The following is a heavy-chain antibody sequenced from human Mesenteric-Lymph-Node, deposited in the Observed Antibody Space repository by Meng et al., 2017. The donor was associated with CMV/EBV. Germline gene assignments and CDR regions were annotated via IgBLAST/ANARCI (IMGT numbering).Heavy chain of an antibody. D-gene: IGHD3-16*01. CDR2: TYDRSESYN. V-gene: IGHV6-1*01. J-gene: IGHJ4*02. Sequence: QEVTGLVKSSQTLSVTSTISGDSISSNNAAWTWIRQSPSRGLEWLGRTYDRSESYNAYAVSVKSRISVNLDTSKNQLSLHLNFVTPEDTAVYYCAYFGDFPPLWWGQGTLVTVSS. CDR3: AYFGDFPPLW. CDR1: GDSISSNNAA.